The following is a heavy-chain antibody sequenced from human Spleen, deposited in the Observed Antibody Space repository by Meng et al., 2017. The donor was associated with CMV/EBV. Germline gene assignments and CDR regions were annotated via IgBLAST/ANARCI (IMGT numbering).Heavy chain of an antibody. V-gene: IGHV3-48*03. CDR2: ISSSGRTI. J-gene: IGHJ4*02. D-gene: IGHD4-17*01. Sequence: GESLKISCAASGFTFSDYGMNWVRQAPGKGLEWVSSISSSGRTIYYADSVKGRFTISRDNAKNSLFLQMSSLRAEDTAVYYCARDLFAETVAYWGQGTLVTVSS. CDR3: ARDLFAETVAY. CDR1: GFTFSDYG.